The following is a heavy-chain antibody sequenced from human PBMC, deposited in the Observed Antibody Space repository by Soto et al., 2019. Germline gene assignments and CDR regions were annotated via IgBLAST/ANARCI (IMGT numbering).Heavy chain of an antibody. Sequence: SETLSLTCAVYGGSFSGYYWSWIRQSPGKGLEWIGEIHHSGSTNYNPSLKSRVTISVDTSKNQFSLNLSSVTATDTAVYFCARRWRDVLTPLREHNYFDPWSQGTLVTVSS. V-gene: IGHV4-34*01. J-gene: IGHJ5*02. CDR1: GGSFSGYY. CDR3: ARRWRDVLTPLREHNYFDP. D-gene: IGHD3-9*01. CDR2: IHHSGST.